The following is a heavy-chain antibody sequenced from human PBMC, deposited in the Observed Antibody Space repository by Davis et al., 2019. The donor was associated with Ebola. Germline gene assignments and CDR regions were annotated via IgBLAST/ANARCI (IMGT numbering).Heavy chain of an antibody. Sequence: SVKVSCKASGYTFTSYGISWVRQAPGQGLEWMGGITPMFGTANYAQKFQGRVTITADESTTTVYMEVRSLRSEDTAVYYCTREWSQRDAYNYYWGQGTLVTVSS. CDR3: TREWSQRDAYNYY. V-gene: IGHV1-69*13. CDR1: GYTFTSYG. D-gene: IGHD5-24*01. J-gene: IGHJ4*02. CDR2: ITPMFGTA.